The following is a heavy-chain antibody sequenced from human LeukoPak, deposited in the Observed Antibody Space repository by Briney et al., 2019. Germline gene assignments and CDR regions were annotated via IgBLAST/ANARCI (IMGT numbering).Heavy chain of an antibody. CDR1: GYSFSTYG. V-gene: IGHV1-18*01. CDR3: ARDSVAARPGWFEP. D-gene: IGHD6-6*01. J-gene: IGHJ5*02. Sequence: ASVKVSCKASGYSFSTYGVNWVRQAPGQGLEWMGWISVYNGNTKGPQRFQGRLTMTTDTSTSTAYMELRSLRSDDTAVYYCARDSVAARPGWFEPWGQGTLIAVSS. CDR2: ISVYNGNT.